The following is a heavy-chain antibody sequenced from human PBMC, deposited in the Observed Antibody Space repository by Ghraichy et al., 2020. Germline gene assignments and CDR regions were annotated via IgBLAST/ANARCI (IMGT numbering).Heavy chain of an antibody. CDR1: GFTVSSNY. Sequence: LSLTCAASGFTVSSNYMSWVRQAPGKGLEWVSVIYSGGSTYYADSVKGRFTISRDNSKNTLYLQMNSLRAEDTAVYYCARDSAWYYGSGSYYNTYWGQGTLVTVSS. D-gene: IGHD3-10*01. V-gene: IGHV3-66*02. CDR3: ARDSAWYYGSGSYYNTY. J-gene: IGHJ4*02. CDR2: IYSGGST.